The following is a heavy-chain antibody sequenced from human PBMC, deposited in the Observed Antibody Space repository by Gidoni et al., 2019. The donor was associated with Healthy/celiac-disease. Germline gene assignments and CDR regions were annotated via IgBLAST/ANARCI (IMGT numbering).Heavy chain of an antibody. CDR2: IYYSGST. CDR1: GGSISSYY. Sequence: QVQLQESGPGLVKPSATLSLTCTVSGGSISSYYWSWIRQPPGKGLEWIGYIYYSGSTNYNPSLKSRVTISVDTSKNQFSLKLSSVTAADTAVYYCARDESYAFDIWGQGTMVTVSS. V-gene: IGHV4-59*01. J-gene: IGHJ3*02. CDR3: ARDESYAFDI.